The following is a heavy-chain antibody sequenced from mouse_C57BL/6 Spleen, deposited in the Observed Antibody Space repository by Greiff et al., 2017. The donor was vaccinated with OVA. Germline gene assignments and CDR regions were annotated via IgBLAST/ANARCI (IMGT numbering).Heavy chain of an antibody. J-gene: IGHJ1*03. CDR1: GYTFTDYE. Sequence: VQLQQSGAELVRPGASVTLSCKASGYTFTDYEMHWVKQTPVHGLEWIGAIDPETGGTAYNQKFKGKAILTADKSSSTAYMELRSLTSEDSAVYYCTRVYYGSSNWYFDVWGTGTTVTVSS. D-gene: IGHD1-1*01. V-gene: IGHV1-15*01. CDR3: TRVYYGSSNWYFDV. CDR2: IDPETGGT.